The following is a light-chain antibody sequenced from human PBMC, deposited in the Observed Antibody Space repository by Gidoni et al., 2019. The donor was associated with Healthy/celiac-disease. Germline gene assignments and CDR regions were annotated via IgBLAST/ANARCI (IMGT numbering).Light chain of an antibody. CDR1: QSVSSSY. CDR3: QQYGSSPMCS. Sequence: EIVFTQSPVTLSLSPGERATLSCRARQSVSSSYLAWYQQKPGQAPRLLIYGASSRATGIPDRFSGSGSGTDVTLTISRLEPEDFAVYYCQQYGSSPMCSFGQGTKLEIK. V-gene: IGKV3-20*01. CDR2: GAS. J-gene: IGKJ2*04.